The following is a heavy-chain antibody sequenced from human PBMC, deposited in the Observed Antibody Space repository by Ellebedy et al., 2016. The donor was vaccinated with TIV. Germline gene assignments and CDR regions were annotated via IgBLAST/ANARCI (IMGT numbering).Heavy chain of an antibody. Sequence: PGGSLRLSCVTSGFSFTSYYLAWVRHPPGNGLAWMRFIYPGYSETKYSPSFQGPVTISADKSTTPAYLYWTSLKASDTATYNCVRLGGGGTYAAPFEHWGQGTLVIVSS. J-gene: IGHJ1*01. V-gene: IGHV5-51*01. CDR2: IYPGYSET. CDR3: VRLGGGGTYAAPFEH. D-gene: IGHD1-26*01. CDR1: GFSFTSYY.